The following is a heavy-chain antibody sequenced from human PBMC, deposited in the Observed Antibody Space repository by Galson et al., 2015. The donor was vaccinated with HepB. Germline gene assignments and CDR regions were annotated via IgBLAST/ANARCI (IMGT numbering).Heavy chain of an antibody. D-gene: IGHD6-6*01. CDR2: ISSSSSYI. J-gene: IGHJ5*02. V-gene: IGHV3-21*01. CDR3: ARDLGVIAARKGGWFDP. CDR1: GFTFSSYS. Sequence: SLRLSCAASGFTFSSYSMNWVRQAPGKGLEWVSSISSSSSYIYYADSVKGRFTISRDNAKNSLYLQMNSLRAEDTAVYYCARDLGVIAARKGGWFDPWGQGTLVTVSS.